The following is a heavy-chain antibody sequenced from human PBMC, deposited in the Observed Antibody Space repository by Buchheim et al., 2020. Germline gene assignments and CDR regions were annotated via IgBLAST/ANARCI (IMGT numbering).Heavy chain of an antibody. J-gene: IGHJ4*02. CDR1: GFTFSDYW. CDR3: AREGREQPIDY. CDR2: INRDGSGN. V-gene: IGHV3-7*01. Sequence: EVQLVESGGGLVQPGGSLRLSCAASGFTFSDYWMTWVRQAPGKGLEWVANINRDGSGNNYVDSVKGRFTISRDNAKISLNLQMNSLRAEDTAVYYCAREGREQPIDYWGQGTL. D-gene: IGHD1-26*01.